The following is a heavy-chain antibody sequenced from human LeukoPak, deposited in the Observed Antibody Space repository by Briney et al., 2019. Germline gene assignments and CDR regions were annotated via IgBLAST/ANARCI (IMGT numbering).Heavy chain of an antibody. CDR3: ARGIYGNFDY. CDR2: INNEGNDT. Sequence: GGSLKLSCAASGFTFTKYWMHWVRQVPRKGLIWVSRINNEGNDTNYADSVKGRFTISRDNAKNTLYLQMNSLRAEDTAVYYCARGIYGNFDYWGQGSLVTVPS. D-gene: IGHD3-10*01. CDR1: GFTFTKYW. V-gene: IGHV3-74*01. J-gene: IGHJ4*02.